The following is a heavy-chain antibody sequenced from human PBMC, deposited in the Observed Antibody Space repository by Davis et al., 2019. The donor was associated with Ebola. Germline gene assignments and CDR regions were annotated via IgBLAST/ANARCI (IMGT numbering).Heavy chain of an antibody. J-gene: IGHJ4*02. D-gene: IGHD3-10*02. CDR2: IIPILGIA. Sequence: SVKVSCKASGGTFSSYAISWVRQAPGQGLEWMGRIIPILGIANYAQKFQGRVTITADKSTSTAYMELSSLRSEDTAVYYCARHVRGLDYGDVWGQGTLVTVSS. CDR3: ARHVRGLDYGDV. CDR1: GGTFSSYA. V-gene: IGHV1-69*04.